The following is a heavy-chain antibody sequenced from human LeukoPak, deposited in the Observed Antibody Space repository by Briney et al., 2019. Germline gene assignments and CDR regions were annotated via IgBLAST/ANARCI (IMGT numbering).Heavy chain of an antibody. Sequence: SVKVSCKASGGTFSSYAISWVRQAPGQGLEWMGGVIPILNIANYAQKFQGIVTMTADTSTSTAYMELSSLRSEDTAVFYCAISEWEPKTPFAYWGQGTPVTVSS. CDR3: AISEWEPKTPFAY. D-gene: IGHD1-26*01. CDR2: VIPILNIA. V-gene: IGHV1-69*10. J-gene: IGHJ4*02. CDR1: GGTFSSYA.